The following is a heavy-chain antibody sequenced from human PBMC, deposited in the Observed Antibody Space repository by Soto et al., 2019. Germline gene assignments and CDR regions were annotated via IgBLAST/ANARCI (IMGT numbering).Heavy chain of an antibody. J-gene: IGHJ6*02. Sequence: QVRLEESGPGLVKPSETLSLICSVSGGSVNNANYFWNWIRHHPENGLEWICYSYYSGSTRYNPSFKTRATLSIDTTKDQFSLRLNSVTVADTAVYFCARDADYGGSRGGMDVWGRGTTVTVSS. CDR3: ARDADYGGSRGGMDV. D-gene: IGHD4-17*01. CDR1: GGSVNNANYF. V-gene: IGHV4-31*03. CDR2: SYYSGST.